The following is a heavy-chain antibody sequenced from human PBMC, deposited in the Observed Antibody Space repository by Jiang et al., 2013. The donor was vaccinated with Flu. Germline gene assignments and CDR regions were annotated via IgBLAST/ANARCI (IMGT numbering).Heavy chain of an antibody. J-gene: IGHJ2*01. Sequence: SRGLEWLGRTYYRSKWYNEYAPSVKSRITINPDTSKNQISLQLNSVTPEGTAVYYCARTQGYIDLWGRGTLVTVSS. CDR3: ARTQGYIDL. V-gene: IGHV6-1*01. CDR2: TYYRSKWYN.